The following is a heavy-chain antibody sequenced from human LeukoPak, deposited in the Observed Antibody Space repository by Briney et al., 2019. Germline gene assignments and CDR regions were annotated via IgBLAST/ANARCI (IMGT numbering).Heavy chain of an antibody. CDR1: GFTFSSNW. V-gene: IGHV3-7*01. Sequence: GGSLRLSCAAAGFTFSSNWRNWVRQAPGKGLEWVANIKQDGSEKNYVDFVKGRFTISRDNAKNSLDLQMNSLRAEDTAVYYCARARRNGYQWYFDLWGRGTLVTVSS. D-gene: IGHD5-24*01. CDR2: IKQDGSEK. J-gene: IGHJ2*01. CDR3: ARARRNGYQWYFDL.